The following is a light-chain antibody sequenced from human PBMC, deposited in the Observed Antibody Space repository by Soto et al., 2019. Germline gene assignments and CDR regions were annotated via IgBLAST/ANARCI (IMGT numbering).Light chain of an antibody. J-gene: IGKJ1*01. Sequence: IVLTQSPGTLSLSPGARATLSCRASQSVSSTYLAWYQHKPGQGPRLLIYGASNRATGIPDRFSGSGSGTDFTLTISRLEPEDFAFYFCQQPSHWPTFGQGTKVDIK. CDR2: GAS. V-gene: IGKV3D-20*02. CDR3: QQPSHWPT. CDR1: QSVSSTY.